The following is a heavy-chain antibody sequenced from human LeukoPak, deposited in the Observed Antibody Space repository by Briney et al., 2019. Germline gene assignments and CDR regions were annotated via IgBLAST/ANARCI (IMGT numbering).Heavy chain of an antibody. CDR2: INHSGST. Sequence: SETLSLTCAAYGGSLSGYYWSWIRQHPGKGLEWIGEINHSGSTNYNPSLKSRVTISVDTSKNQFSLKLSSVTAADTAVYYCARRGTVVTQTAPDNAFDIWGQGPMVTVSS. V-gene: IGHV4-34*01. D-gene: IGHD4-23*01. J-gene: IGHJ3*02. CDR1: GGSLSGYY. CDR3: ARRGTVVTQTAPDNAFDI.